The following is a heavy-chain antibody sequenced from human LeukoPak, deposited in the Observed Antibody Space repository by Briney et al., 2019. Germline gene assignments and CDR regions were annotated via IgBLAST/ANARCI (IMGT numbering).Heavy chain of an antibody. Sequence: PSETLSLTCTVSGGSISSYYWSWIRQPPGKGLEWIGYIYYSGSTNYNPSLKSRVTISVDTSKNQISLKLSSVTAADTAVYYCASRTMIVGSFDYWGQGTLVTVSS. V-gene: IGHV4-59*01. CDR3: ASRTMIVGSFDY. CDR2: IYYSGST. D-gene: IGHD3-22*01. J-gene: IGHJ4*02. CDR1: GGSISSYY.